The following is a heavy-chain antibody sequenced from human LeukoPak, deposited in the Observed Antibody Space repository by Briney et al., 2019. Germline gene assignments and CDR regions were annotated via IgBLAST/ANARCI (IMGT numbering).Heavy chain of an antibody. CDR1: EFTFSSYS. J-gene: IGHJ3*01. V-gene: IGHV3-33*08. CDR3: VRGWGSNVYASASDV. Sequence: GGSLRLSCAASEFTFSSYSMNWVRQAPGKGLEWVTVIWHDGSHKDYADSVKGRFTISRDNSKNTLYLQMNDLRAEDTAVYFCVRGWGSNVYASASDVWGQGTMVTVSS. D-gene: IGHD3-16*01. CDR2: IWHDGSHK.